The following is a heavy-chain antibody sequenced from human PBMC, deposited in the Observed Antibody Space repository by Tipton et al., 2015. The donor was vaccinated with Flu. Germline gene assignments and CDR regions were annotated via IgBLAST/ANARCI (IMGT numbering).Heavy chain of an antibody. Sequence: TLSLTCSVSGGSIKTTGFYWSWIRQFPGKGLEWIAYISYSGEMHHNPSLESRVSVSVDTSKNQFSLRLNSVTAADTAVYFCARDRGFSNWFDPWGQGTLVTVSS. CDR2: ISYSGEM. J-gene: IGHJ5*02. V-gene: IGHV4-31*03. CDR3: ARDRGFSNWFDP. D-gene: IGHD3-10*01. CDR1: GGSIKTTGFY.